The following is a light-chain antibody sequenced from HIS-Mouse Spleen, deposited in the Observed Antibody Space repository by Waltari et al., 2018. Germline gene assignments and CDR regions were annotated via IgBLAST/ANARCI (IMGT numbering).Light chain of an antibody. CDR2: EDS. CDR1: ALPKKY. CDR3: YSTDSSGNHRV. Sequence: SYELTQPPSVSVSPGQTARITCSGDALPKKYAYWYQQKSGQAPLLVIYEDSKRPSGIPARFSGSSSGTMATLTISGAPVEDEADYYCYSTDSSGNHRVFGGGTKLTVL. V-gene: IGLV3-10*01. J-gene: IGLJ2*01.